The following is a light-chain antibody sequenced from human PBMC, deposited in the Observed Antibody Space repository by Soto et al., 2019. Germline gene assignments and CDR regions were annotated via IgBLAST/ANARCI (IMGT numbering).Light chain of an antibody. V-gene: IGKV1-5*01. CDR2: DAS. J-gene: IGKJ2*01. CDR3: QQYNNYQGT. CDR1: QSISTW. Sequence: IQMTQSPSTLSASVGDRVTITCRASQSISTWLALYQQKPGKAPKLLIYDASTLETGVPSRFSGSGSGTEFPLTITSLQPDDFATYYCQQYNNYQGTFGQGTKLEIK.